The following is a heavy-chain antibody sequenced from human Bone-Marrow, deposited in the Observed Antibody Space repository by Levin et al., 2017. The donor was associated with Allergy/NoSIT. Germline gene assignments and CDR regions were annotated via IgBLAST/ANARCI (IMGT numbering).Heavy chain of an antibody. J-gene: IGHJ4*02. CDR3: ARVSSGALSSGALGGEYKFDY. CDR2: IYYLGTT. V-gene: IGHV4-59*01. D-gene: IGHD2/OR15-2a*01. CDR1: GDSINNYF. Sequence: SETLSLTCTVSGDSINNYFWSWIRQPPGKGLEWIGYIYYLGTTSYNPSLKSRVTISVAKSKTQFSVSLSSVTAADTAIYYCARVSSGALSSGALGGEYKFDYWGQGILVTVSS.